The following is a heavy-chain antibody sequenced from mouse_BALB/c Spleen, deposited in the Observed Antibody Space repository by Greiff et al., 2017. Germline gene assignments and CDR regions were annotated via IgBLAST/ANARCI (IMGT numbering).Heavy chain of an antibody. D-gene: IGHD4-1*01. J-gene: IGHJ1*01. Sequence: QVQLQQSGPGLVQPSQSLSITCTVSGFSLTSYGVHWVRQSPGKGLEWLGVIWSGGSTDYNAAFISRLSISKDNSKSQVFFKMNSLQANDTAIYYCASHNILTGYWYFDVWGAGTTVTVSS. CDR3: ASHNILTGYWYFDV. V-gene: IGHV2-2*02. CDR1: GFSLTSYG. CDR2: IWSGGST.